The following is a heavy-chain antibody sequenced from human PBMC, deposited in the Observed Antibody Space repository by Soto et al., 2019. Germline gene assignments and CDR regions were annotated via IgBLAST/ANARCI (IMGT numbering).Heavy chain of an antibody. V-gene: IGHV3-48*02. CDR3: ARDNGIAGSFDP. D-gene: IGHD6-13*01. J-gene: IGHJ5*02. CDR1: GFTFRSYS. Sequence: PGGSLRLSCAASGFTFRSYSMNWVRQAPGEGLEWVSYISISSRTIYYADSVKGRFTISRDDAKNSLYLQMNSLRDEDTSVYYCARDNGIAGSFDPWGQGTLVTVSS. CDR2: ISISSRTI.